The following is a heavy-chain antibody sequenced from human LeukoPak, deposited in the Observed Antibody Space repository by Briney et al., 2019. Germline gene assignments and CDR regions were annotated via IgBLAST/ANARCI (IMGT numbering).Heavy chain of an antibody. CDR1: GFTFSSYS. J-gene: IGHJ3*02. V-gene: IGHV3-48*04. Sequence: GSLRLSCAASGFTFSSYSMNWVRQAPGKGLEWVSYISSSGSTIYYADSVKGRFTISRDNAKNSLYLQMNSLRAEDTAVYYCARGRSSSGWYVPQRDAFDIWGQGTMVTVSS. CDR2: ISSSGSTI. CDR3: ARGRSSSGWYVPQRDAFDI. D-gene: IGHD6-19*01.